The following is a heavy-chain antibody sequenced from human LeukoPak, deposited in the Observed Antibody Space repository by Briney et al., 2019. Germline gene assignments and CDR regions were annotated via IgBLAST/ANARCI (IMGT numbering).Heavy chain of an antibody. V-gene: IGHV3-7*03. D-gene: IGHD3-16*01. J-gene: IGHJ6*02. CDR3: ARGGGLDV. CDR2: INHNGNVN. CDR1: GFSFSSYS. Sequence: GGSLRLSCAASGFSFSSYSMNWARQAPGKGLEWVASINHNGNVNYYVDSVKGRFTISRDNAKNSLYLQMSNLRAEDTAVYFCARGGGLDVWGQGATVTVSS.